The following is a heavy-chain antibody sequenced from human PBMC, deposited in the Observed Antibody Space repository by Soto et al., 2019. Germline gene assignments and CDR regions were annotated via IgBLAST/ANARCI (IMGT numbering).Heavy chain of an antibody. CDR2: INHSGST. CDR1: GGSFSGYY. J-gene: IGHJ6*03. D-gene: IGHD2-2*01. Sequence: QVQLQQWGAGLLKPSETLSLTCAVYGGSFSGYYWSWIRQPPGKGLEWIGEINHSGSTNYNPSLKSRVTISVDTSKKQFSLKLSSVTAADTAVYYCARVRSLVVVPAASSLVAARRYYYYMDVWGKGTTVTVSS. CDR3: ARVRSLVVVPAASSLVAARRYYYYMDV. V-gene: IGHV4-34*01.